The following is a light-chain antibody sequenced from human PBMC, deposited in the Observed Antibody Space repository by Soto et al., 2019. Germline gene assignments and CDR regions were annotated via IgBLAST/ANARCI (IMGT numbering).Light chain of an antibody. CDR2: GAS. CDR1: QSVSNNY. J-gene: IGKJ1*01. Sequence: IVLTHSPVTLSLSPGEISTLSCRASQSVSNNYLAWYQQKPGQAPRLLIYGASNRATGIPDRFSGSGSGTDFTLTISRLEPEDFAVYYCQQYGSSGTFGQGTKVDI. V-gene: IGKV3-20*01. CDR3: QQYGSSGT.